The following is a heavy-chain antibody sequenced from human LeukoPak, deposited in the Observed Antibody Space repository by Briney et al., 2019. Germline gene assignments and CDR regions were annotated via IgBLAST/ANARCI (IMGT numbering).Heavy chain of an antibody. J-gene: IGHJ1*01. V-gene: IGHV3-23*01. CDR1: GFTFSSYA. CDR3: AQQVGYCSSGSCYFTY. D-gene: IGHD2-15*01. Sequence: GGSLRLSCAASGFTFSSYAMSWARQAPGKGLEWVSGISSSGSGGNTYYADFVKGRFTISRDKSKNTLSLQMNSLRAEDTAVYYCAQQVGYCSSGSCYFTYWGQGTLVTVSS. CDR2: ISSSGSGGNT.